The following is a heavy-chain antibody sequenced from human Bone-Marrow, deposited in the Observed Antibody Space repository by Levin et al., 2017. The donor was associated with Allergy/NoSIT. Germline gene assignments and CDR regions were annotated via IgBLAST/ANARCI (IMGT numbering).Heavy chain of an antibody. D-gene: IGHD3-22*01. Sequence: PSQTLSLTCTVSGGSISSSSYYWGWIRQPPGKGLEWIGSIYYSGSTYYNPSLKSRVTISVDTSKNQFSLKLSSVTAADTAVYYCARHLIRDYYDSRGYRDDAFDIWGQGTMVTVSS. CDR2: IYYSGST. J-gene: IGHJ3*02. CDR3: ARHLIRDYYDSRGYRDDAFDI. CDR1: GGSISSSSYY. V-gene: IGHV4-39*01.